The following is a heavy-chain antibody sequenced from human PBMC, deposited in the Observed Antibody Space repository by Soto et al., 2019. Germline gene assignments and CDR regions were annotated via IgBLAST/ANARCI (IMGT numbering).Heavy chain of an antibody. CDR2: MYHSGIT. CDR1: GYSIRSGYF. D-gene: IGHD6-6*01. J-gene: IGHJ6*02. Sequence: SETLSLTCAVSGYSIRSGYFWGWIRQPPGKGLEWIGSMYHSGITYYNLSLKSRATISVDTSKNQLSLKLSSATAADTAVYYCARSMYSTSAQLYYGMDVWGQGTTVTVSS. CDR3: ARSMYSTSAQLYYGMDV. V-gene: IGHV4-38-2*01.